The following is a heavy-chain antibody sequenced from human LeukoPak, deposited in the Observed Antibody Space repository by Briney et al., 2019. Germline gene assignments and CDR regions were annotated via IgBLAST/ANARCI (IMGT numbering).Heavy chain of an antibody. CDR3: ARGGYSYGSDTTNDY. Sequence: GGSLRLSCAASGFTFSSYSMTWVRQAPGKGLEWVSSISSSSSYIYYADSVKGRFTISRDNAKNSLYLQMNSLRAEDTAVYYCARGGYSYGSDTTNDYWGQGTLVTVSS. D-gene: IGHD5-18*01. V-gene: IGHV3-21*01. CDR2: ISSSSSYI. CDR1: GFTFSSYS. J-gene: IGHJ4*02.